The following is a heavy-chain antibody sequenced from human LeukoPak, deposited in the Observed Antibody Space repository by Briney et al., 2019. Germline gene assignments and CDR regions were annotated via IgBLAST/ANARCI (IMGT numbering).Heavy chain of an antibody. CDR2: INTNTGNP. J-gene: IGHJ4*02. V-gene: IGHV7-4-1*02. Sequence: ASVKVSCKTSGYTFISYAMNWVRQAPGQGLEWMGWINTNTGNPTYAQGFTGRYVFSLDTSVSTAYLQISGLKADDTAVYYCGRDPKLGIRGYTYGYIDYWGQGTLVTVSS. CDR3: GRDPKLGIRGYTYGYIDY. D-gene: IGHD5-18*01. CDR1: GYTFISYA.